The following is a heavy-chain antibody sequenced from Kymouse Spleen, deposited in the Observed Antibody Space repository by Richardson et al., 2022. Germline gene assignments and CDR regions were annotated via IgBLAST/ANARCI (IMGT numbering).Heavy chain of an antibody. V-gene: IGHV3-9*01. Sequence: EVQLVESGGGLVQPGRSLRLSCAASGFTFDDYAMHWVRQAPGKGLEWVSGISWNSGSIGYADSVKGRFTISRDNAKNSLYLQMNSLRAEDTALYYCAKDMGPQLSFLFDYWGQGTLVTVSS. CDR1: GFTFDDYA. CDR3: AKDMGPQLSFLFDY. D-gene: IGHD3-16*02. J-gene: IGHJ4*02. CDR2: ISWNSGSI.